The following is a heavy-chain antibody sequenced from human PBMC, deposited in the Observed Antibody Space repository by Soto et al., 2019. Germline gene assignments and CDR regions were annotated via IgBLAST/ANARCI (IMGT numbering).Heavy chain of an antibody. CDR2: INHSGST. CDR3: ARGPGYARKSFDY. D-gene: IGHD5-12*01. J-gene: IGHJ4*02. V-gene: IGHV4-34*01. CDR1: GGSFSGYY. Sequence: SETLSLTCAVYGGSFSGYYWSWIRQPPGKGLEWIGEINHSGSTNYNPSLKSRVTTSVDTSKNQFSLKLSSVTAADTAVYYCARGPGYARKSFDYWGQGTLVTVSS.